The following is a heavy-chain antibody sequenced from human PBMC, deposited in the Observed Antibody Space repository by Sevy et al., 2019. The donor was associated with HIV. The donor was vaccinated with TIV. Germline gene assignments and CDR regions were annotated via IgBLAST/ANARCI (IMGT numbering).Heavy chain of an antibody. CDR3: ARGRGGASSSGYPYYFDY. J-gene: IGHJ4*02. CDR2: MNPNSGNT. Sequence: ASVKVSCKASGYAFTNHDINWVRQATGQGLEWMGWMNPNSGNTGFAQKFQGRVTMTRNTSISTAYMELSSLTSEDTAVYYCARGRGGASSSGYPYYFDYWGQGTLVTVSS. CDR1: GYAFTNHD. V-gene: IGHV1-8*01. D-gene: IGHD3-22*01.